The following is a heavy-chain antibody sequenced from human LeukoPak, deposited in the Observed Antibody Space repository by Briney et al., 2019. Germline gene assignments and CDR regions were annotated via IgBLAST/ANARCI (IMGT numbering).Heavy chain of an antibody. CDR2: IYYSGST. Sequence: SETLSLTCTVSGGSISSYYWSWIRQPPGKGLEWIGYIYYSGSTNYNPSLKSRVTISVDTSKNQFSLKLSSVTAADTAVYYCARVPAGESYYRYYFDYWGQGTLVTVSS. CDR3: ARVPAGESYYRYYFDY. J-gene: IGHJ4*02. D-gene: IGHD1-26*01. V-gene: IGHV4-59*01. CDR1: GGSISSYY.